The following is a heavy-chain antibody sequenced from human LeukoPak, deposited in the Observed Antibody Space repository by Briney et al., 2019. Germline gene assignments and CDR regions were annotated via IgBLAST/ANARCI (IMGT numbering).Heavy chain of an antibody. CDR3: AKDGDYGDYYPTREYYYYGMDV. J-gene: IGHJ6*02. Sequence: GRSLRLSCAASGFPFDDYAMHWVRPAPGKGLEWVSGISWNSGSIGYADSVKGRFTISRDNAKNSLYLQMNSLRAEDTALYYCAKDGDYGDYYPTREYYYYGMDVWGQGTTVTVSS. CDR1: GFPFDDYA. CDR2: ISWNSGSI. D-gene: IGHD4-17*01. V-gene: IGHV3-9*01.